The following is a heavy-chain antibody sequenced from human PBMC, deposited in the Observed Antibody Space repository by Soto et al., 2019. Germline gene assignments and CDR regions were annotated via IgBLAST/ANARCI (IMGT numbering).Heavy chain of an antibody. Sequence: GASVKVSCKASGYTFTSYYMHWVRQAPGQGLEWMGIINPSGGSTSYAQKFQGRVTMTRDTSTSTVYMELSSLRSEDTAVYYCARFVDIVATIGLSENAFDIWGQGTMVTVSS. CDR2: INPSGGST. D-gene: IGHD5-12*01. CDR1: GYTFTSYY. J-gene: IGHJ3*02. V-gene: IGHV1-46*03. CDR3: ARFVDIVATIGLSENAFDI.